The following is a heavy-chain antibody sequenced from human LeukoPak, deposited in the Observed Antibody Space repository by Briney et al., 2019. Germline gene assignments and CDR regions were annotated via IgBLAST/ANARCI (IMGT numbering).Heavy chain of an antibody. CDR1: GYTFTSYG. D-gene: IGHD4-17*01. Sequence: ASVKVSCKASGYTFTSYGISWVRQAPGQGLEWMGWISAYNGNTNYAQKLQGRVTMTTDTSTSTAYMELRSLRSDDTAVYYCARDPTTVTTYGMDVWGQGTTVTVSS. CDR3: ARDPTTVTTYGMDV. V-gene: IGHV1-18*01. J-gene: IGHJ6*02. CDR2: ISAYNGNT.